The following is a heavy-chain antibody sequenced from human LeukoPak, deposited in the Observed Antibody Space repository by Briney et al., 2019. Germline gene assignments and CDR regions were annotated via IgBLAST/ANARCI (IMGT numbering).Heavy chain of an antibody. Sequence: LRLSCAASGFTFSSYAMSWVRQPPGKGLEWIGYIYYSGSTYHNPSLKSRVTISVDTSKNQFSLKLSSVTAADTAVYYCARADRSSGYYGGDYYYGMDVWGQGTTVTVSS. CDR1: GFTFSSYA. CDR3: ARADRSSGYYGGDYYYGMDV. CDR2: IYYSGST. J-gene: IGHJ6*02. D-gene: IGHD3-22*01. V-gene: IGHV4-30-4*08.